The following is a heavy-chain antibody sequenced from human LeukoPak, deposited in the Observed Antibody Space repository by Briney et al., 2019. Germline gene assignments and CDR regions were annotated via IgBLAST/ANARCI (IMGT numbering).Heavy chain of an antibody. CDR3: ARYCTSTSCYTGGDY. D-gene: IGHD2-2*02. Sequence: PSETLSLTCAVSGYSISSGYYWGWIRQPPGKGLEWIGSIYHGGSTSYNPSLKSRVTISLDTSKNQFSLKLSSVTAADTAIYYCARYCTSTSCYTGGDYWGQGTLVTVSP. V-gene: IGHV4-38-2*01. J-gene: IGHJ4*02. CDR2: IYHGGST. CDR1: GYSISSGYY.